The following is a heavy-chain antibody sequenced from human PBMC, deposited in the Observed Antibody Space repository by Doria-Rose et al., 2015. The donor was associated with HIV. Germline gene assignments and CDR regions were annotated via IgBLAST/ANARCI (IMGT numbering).Heavy chain of an antibody. CDR3: ARIKSSRWYHKYYFDF. J-gene: IGHJ4*02. V-gene: IGHV2-26*01. Sequence: QESGPVLVKPTETPTLTCTVSGVSLSSPGMGVSWIRQPPGKALEWLANIFSDDERSYKTSLKSRLTISRGTSKSQVVLTMTDMDPVGTATYYCARIKSSRWYHKYYFDFWGQGTLVIVSA. D-gene: IGHD6-13*01. CDR2: IFSDDER. CDR1: GVSLSSPGMG.